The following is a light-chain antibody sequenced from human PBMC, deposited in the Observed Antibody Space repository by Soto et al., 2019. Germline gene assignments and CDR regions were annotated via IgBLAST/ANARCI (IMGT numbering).Light chain of an antibody. V-gene: IGKV1-6*01. CDR1: QSIALS. J-gene: IGKJ1*01. CDR2: VAF. Sequence: IQMTQSPSSLSASVGDTVTMTCRASQSIALSVNWYQQKPGKAPKLLIYVAFTLESGVPSRFSGSGSGRDFTLTISSLQPGDFATYYCLLDYSYFWAFGQGTKVDIK. CDR3: LLDYSYFWA.